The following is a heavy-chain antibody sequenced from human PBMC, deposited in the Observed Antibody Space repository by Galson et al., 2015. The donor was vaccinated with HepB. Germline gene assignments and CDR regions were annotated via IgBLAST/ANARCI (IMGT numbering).Heavy chain of an antibody. CDR3: ARDLSGSYYPYYYGMDV. Sequence: SLRLSCAASGFTFTDYNLNWVRQAPGKGLEWVSYISSRSSYIHYADSVKGRFTISRDNAKNSLYLQMNSLRAEDTAVYYCARDLSGSYYPYYYGMDVWGQGTTVTVSS. CDR1: GFTFTDYN. V-gene: IGHV3-21*01. D-gene: IGHD1-26*01. CDR2: ISSRSSYI. J-gene: IGHJ6*02.